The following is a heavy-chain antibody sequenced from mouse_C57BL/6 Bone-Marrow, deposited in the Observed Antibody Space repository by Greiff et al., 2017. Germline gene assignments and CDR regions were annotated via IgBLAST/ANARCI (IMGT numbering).Heavy chain of an antibody. V-gene: IGHV1-54*01. CDR3: ARSATVVAPFAY. CDR2: INPGSGGT. D-gene: IGHD1-1*01. J-gene: IGHJ3*01. CDR1: GYAFTNYL. Sequence: QVQLQQSGAELVRPGTSVKVSCKASGYAFTNYLIEWVKQRPGQGLEWIGVINPGSGGTNYNEKFKGKATLTADKSSSTAYMQLSSLTSEDSAVYFYARSATVVAPFAYWGQGTLVTVSA.